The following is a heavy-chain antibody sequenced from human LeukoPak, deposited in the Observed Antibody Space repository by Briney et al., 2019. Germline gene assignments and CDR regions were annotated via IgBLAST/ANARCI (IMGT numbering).Heavy chain of an antibody. Sequence: PSETLSLTCAVYGGSFSGYYWSWIRQPPGKGLEWIGEINHSGSTNYNPSLKSRVTISVDTSKNQFSLKLSSVTAADTAVYYCTISGYCPYYFDYWGQGTLVTVSS. V-gene: IGHV4-34*01. CDR1: GGSFSGYY. J-gene: IGHJ4*02. CDR2: INHSGST. CDR3: TISGYCPYYFDY. D-gene: IGHD3-22*01.